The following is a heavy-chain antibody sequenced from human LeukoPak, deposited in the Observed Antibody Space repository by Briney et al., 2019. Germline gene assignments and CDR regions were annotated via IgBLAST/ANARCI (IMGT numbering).Heavy chain of an antibody. D-gene: IGHD6-13*01. CDR3: ARDPSGSSSWVRFDY. V-gene: IGHV3-53*01. J-gene: IGHJ4*02. CDR2: IYSGGST. CDR1: GDSISSSSLY. Sequence: PSETLSLTCTVSGDSISSSSLYGGWIRQPPGKGLEWVSVIYSGGSTYYADSVKGRFTISRDNSKNTLYLQMNSLRVEDTAVYYCARDPSGSSSWVRFDYWGQGTLVTVSS.